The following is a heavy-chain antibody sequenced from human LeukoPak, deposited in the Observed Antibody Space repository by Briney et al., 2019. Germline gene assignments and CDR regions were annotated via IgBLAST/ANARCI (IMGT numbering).Heavy chain of an antibody. Sequence: ASVKVSCKASGYTFTGYYMHWVRQAPGQGLEWMGWINPNSGGTNYAQKFQGRVTMTRDTSISTAYMELSRLRSDDTAVYYCAREMRWTGYYDHGDYVVLEEYYFDYWGQGTLVTVSS. CDR2: INPNSGGT. CDR1: GYTFTGYY. D-gene: IGHD4-17*01. J-gene: IGHJ4*02. CDR3: AREMRWTGYYDHGDYVVLEEYYFDY. V-gene: IGHV1-2*02.